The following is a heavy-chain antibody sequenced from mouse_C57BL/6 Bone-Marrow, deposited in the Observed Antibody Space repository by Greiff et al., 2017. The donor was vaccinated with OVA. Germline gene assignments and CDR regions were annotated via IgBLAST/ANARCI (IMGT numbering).Heavy chain of an antibody. CDR2: ISSGGSYT. D-gene: IGHD1-1*01. V-gene: IGHV5-6*01. Sequence: EVHLVESGGDLVKPGGSLKLSCAASGFTFSSYGMSWVRQTPDKRLEWVATISSGGSYTYYPDSVKGRFTISRDNAKNTLYLQMSSLKSEDTAMYYCAREYYYGSSYFDYWGQGTTLTVSS. J-gene: IGHJ2*01. CDR1: GFTFSSYG. CDR3: AREYYYGSSYFDY.